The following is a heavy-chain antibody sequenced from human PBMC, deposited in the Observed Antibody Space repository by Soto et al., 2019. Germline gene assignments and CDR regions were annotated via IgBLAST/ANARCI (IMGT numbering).Heavy chain of an antibody. CDR3: ARAPWDGSGTYYISYYGMDV. J-gene: IGHJ6*02. Sequence: LRLSCAASGLTVSSNYMDWVRQAPGKGLEWVSIIYSGGDTYYADSVKGRFTISRDNSKNSLYLQMNSLRAEDTAVYYCARAPWDGSGTYYISYYGMDVWGQGTTVTVSS. D-gene: IGHD3-10*01. CDR2: IYSGGDT. CDR1: GLTVSSNY. V-gene: IGHV3-53*01.